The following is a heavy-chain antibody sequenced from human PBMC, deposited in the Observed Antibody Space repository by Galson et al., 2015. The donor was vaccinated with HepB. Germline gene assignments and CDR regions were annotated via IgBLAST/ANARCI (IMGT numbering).Heavy chain of an antibody. CDR3: ARGSIFYNYGMDV. CDR1: GYTFTTYA. D-gene: IGHD2-8*01. CDR2: INAGDGKT. Sequence: SVKVSCKASGYTFTTYAMHWVRQAPGQRPEWMGWINAGDGKTKYSQKFQGRVTITRDTSASTAYMELSSLRSEDTAVYYCARGSIFYNYGMDVWGQGTTVTVSS. V-gene: IGHV1-3*01. J-gene: IGHJ6*02.